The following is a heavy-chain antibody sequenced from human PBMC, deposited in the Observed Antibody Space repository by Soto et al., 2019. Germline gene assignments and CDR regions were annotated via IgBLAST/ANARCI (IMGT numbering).Heavy chain of an antibody. CDR2: ISSNSAYI. CDR1: GFTFRSFT. V-gene: IGHV3-21*01. Sequence: PGGSLRLSCAACGFTFRSFTINWVRQAPGKGLEWVSTISSNSAYIYYTDALRGRFTISRDNAKNSLHLQMNSLRAEDTAVYYCTRDASRDSSARAWLDPWGHGTLVTV. D-gene: IGHD6-13*01. J-gene: IGHJ5*02. CDR3: TRDASRDSSARAWLDP.